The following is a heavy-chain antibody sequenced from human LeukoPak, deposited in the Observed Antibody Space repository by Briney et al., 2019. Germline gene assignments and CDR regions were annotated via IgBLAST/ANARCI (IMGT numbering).Heavy chain of an antibody. CDR3: ARGTNDAFDI. V-gene: IGHV4-59*01. D-gene: IGHD2-2*01. Sequence: SETLSLTCTVSGGSLSSYYWSWIRQPPGKGLEWIGYIYYSGSTNYNPSLKSRVTISVDTSKNQFSLKLSSVTAADTAVYYCARGTNDAFDIWGQGTMVTVSS. CDR2: IYYSGST. CDR1: GGSLSSYY. J-gene: IGHJ3*02.